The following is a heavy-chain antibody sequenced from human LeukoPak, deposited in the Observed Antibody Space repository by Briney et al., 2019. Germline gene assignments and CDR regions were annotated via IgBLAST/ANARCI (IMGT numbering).Heavy chain of an antibody. J-gene: IGHJ4*02. Sequence: GGSLRLSCAASGFTFSSHAMNWVRQAPGKGLEWVSAVSGSGGSTYYADSVKGRFTISRDNSKNTIYLQMNSLRAEDTAVYFCAKRAYSDSSGYLGSIDYWGQGTQVTVST. CDR3: AKRAYSDSSGYLGSIDY. CDR1: GFTFSSHA. V-gene: IGHV3-23*01. D-gene: IGHD3-22*01. CDR2: VSGSGGST.